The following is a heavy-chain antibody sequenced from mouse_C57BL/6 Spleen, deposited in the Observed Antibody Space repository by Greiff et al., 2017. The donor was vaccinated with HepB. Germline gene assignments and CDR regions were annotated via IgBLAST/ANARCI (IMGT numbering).Heavy chain of an antibody. CDR2: INPGSGGT. D-gene: IGHD1-1*01. V-gene: IGHV1-54*01. CDR3: ALTTVVATEYFDV. Sequence: QVQLQQSGAELVRPGTSVKVSCKASGYAFTNYLIEWVKQRPGQGLEWIGVINPGSGGTNYNEKFKGKATLTADKSSSTAYMQLSSLTSEDSAVYFCALTTVVATEYFDVWGTGTTVTVSS. J-gene: IGHJ1*03. CDR1: GYAFTNYL.